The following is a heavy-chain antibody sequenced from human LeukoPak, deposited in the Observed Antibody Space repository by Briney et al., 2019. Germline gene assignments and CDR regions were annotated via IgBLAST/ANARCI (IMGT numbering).Heavy chain of an antibody. V-gene: IGHV3-7*01. Sequence: PGGSLRLSCAASGFSFSTSWMTWVRQAPGKGLEWVANIRRDGGEIYYMDSGKGRFAISRDNAKNSLYLQMNSLRVEDTAVYYCVRDGDDWNDFDHWGQGTLVTVSS. CDR2: IRRDGGEI. CDR3: VRDGDDWNDFDH. J-gene: IGHJ4*02. CDR1: GFSFSTSW. D-gene: IGHD1-1*01.